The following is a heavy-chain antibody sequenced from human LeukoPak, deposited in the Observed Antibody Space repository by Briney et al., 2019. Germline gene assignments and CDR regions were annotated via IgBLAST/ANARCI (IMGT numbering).Heavy chain of an antibody. V-gene: IGHV3-7*01. CDR2: INHNGNVN. D-gene: IGHD1-7*01. J-gene: IGHJ4*02. Sequence: GGSLRLSCAASGFTFSSYWMNWARQAPGKGLEWVASINHNGNVNYYVDSVKGRFTISRDNSKNTLYLQMNSLRAEDTAVYYCARDDGGDWNYDYWGQGTLVTVSS. CDR3: ARDDGGDWNYDY. CDR1: GFTFSSYW.